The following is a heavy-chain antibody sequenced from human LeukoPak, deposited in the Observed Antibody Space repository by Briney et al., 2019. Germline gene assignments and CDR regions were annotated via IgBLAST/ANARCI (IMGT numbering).Heavy chain of an antibody. CDR3: ARAVGATPIDY. Sequence: ASVKVSCKSSGYTFTSYDINWVRQATGQGLEWMGWMNTNSGNTGYAQKFQGRVTMTRNTSISTAYMEPSSLRSEDTAVYYCARAVGATPIDYWGQGTLVTVSS. CDR2: MNTNSGNT. CDR1: GYTFTSYD. J-gene: IGHJ4*02. D-gene: IGHD1-26*01. V-gene: IGHV1-8*01.